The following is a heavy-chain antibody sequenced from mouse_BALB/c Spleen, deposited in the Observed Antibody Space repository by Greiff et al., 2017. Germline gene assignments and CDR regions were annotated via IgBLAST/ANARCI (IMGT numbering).Heavy chain of an antibody. D-gene: IGHD2-1*01. CDR2: INPYNDGT. CDR3: AYLLWSYQGAMDY. J-gene: IGHJ4*01. V-gene: IGHV1-14*01. Sequence: VHVKQSGPELVKPGASVKMSCKASGYTFTSYVMHWVKQKPGQGLEWIGYINPYNDGTKYNEKFKGKATLTSDKSSSTAYMELSSLTSEDSAVYYCAYLLWSYQGAMDYWGQGTSVTVSS. CDR1: GYTFTSYV.